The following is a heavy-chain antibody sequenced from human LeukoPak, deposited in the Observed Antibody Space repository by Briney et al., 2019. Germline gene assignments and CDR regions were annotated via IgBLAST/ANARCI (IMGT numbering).Heavy chain of an antibody. Sequence: PSETLSLTCTVSGYSISSGYYWGWIRQPPGKGLEWIGSIYGSRTTYYNPSLKSRLTISVDTSKNQFSLKLSSVTAADTAVYYCAREGSGYWGQGTLVTVSS. V-gene: IGHV4-38-2*02. CDR3: AREGSGY. CDR2: IYGSRTT. D-gene: IGHD2-15*01. CDR1: GYSISSGYY. J-gene: IGHJ4*02.